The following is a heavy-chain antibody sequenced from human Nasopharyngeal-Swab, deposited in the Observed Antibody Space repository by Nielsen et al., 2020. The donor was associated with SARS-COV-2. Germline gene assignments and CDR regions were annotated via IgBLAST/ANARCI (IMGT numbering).Heavy chain of an antibody. CDR3: ARQERGSGYSDAFDI. CDR2: INPSGGST. V-gene: IGHV1-46*01. D-gene: IGHD3-22*01. J-gene: IGHJ3*02. Sequence: ASVKVSCKASGYTFTSYYMHWVRQAPGQGLEWMGIINPSGGSTNYAQKFQGRVTITADESTSTASMELSSLRSEDTAVYYCARQERGSGYSDAFDIWGQGTMVTVSS. CDR1: GYTFTSYY.